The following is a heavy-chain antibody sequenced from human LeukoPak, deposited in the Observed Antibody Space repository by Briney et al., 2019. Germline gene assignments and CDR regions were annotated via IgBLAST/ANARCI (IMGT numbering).Heavy chain of an antibody. Sequence: PGGSLRLSCAASGFTFNSYAMNWVRQAPGKGLEWVSVISGSGGSTYYADSVKGRFTISRDNSKNTLYLQMNSLRAEDTAVYYCAREIRITIFGVVYPHFDYWGQGTLVTVSS. CDR1: GFTFNSYA. V-gene: IGHV3-23*01. D-gene: IGHD3-3*01. CDR3: AREIRITIFGVVYPHFDY. J-gene: IGHJ4*02. CDR2: ISGSGGST.